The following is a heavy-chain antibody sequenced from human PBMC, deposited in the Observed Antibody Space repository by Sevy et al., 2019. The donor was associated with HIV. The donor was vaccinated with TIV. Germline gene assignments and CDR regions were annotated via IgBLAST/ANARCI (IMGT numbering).Heavy chain of an antibody. J-gene: IGHJ4*02. CDR3: ARVYSGYYNS. CDR1: GFTFSSYT. CDR2: TSSSSNYI. Sequence: GGSLRLSCAASGFTFSSYTINWVRQAPGKGLEWVSSTSSSSNYIYYADSVKGRFTISRDNAKNSLYLQMNSLRAEDTAVYYCARVYSGYYNSWGQGTLVTVSS. V-gene: IGHV3-21*01. D-gene: IGHD1-26*01.